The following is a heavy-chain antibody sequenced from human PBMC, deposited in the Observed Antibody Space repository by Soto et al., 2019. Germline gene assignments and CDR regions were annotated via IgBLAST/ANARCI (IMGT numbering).Heavy chain of an antibody. CDR3: ATYRKFFQI. CDR2: INHLETT. J-gene: IGHJ3*02. Sequence: SETLSLTCTVSGASITYGGYSWSWIRQTPGKGLEWIGYINHLETTFYNPSFESRLTLSIDRAKNQFSLNLNSMSAADRAVYYCATYRKFFQIWGQGTKVTVSS. V-gene: IGHV4-30-2*01. CDR1: GASITYGGYS.